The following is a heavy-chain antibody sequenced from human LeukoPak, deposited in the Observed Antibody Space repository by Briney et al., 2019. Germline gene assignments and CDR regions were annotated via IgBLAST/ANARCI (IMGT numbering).Heavy chain of an antibody. CDR1: GFTFSSYE. CDR3: ARRTGTTISWFDP. Sequence: GGSLRLSCAASGFTFSSYEMNWVRQAPGKGLEWVSYISSSGSTIYYADSVKGRLTISRDNAKNSLYLQMKSLRAEDTAVYYCARRTGTTISWFDPWGQGTLVTVSS. D-gene: IGHD1-7*01. J-gene: IGHJ5*02. V-gene: IGHV3-48*03. CDR2: ISSSGSTI.